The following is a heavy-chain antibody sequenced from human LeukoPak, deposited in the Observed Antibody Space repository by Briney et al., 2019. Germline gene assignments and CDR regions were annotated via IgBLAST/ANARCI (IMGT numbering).Heavy chain of an antibody. J-gene: IGHJ4*02. CDR2: IYYSGST. D-gene: IGHD2-15*01. V-gene: IGHV4-59*08. CDR3: ARRGYCSGGSCQPFDY. Sequence: PSETLSLTCTVSGGSISSYYWCWIRQPPGKGLEWIGYIYYSGSTNYNPSLKSRVTISVDTSKNQFSLKLSSVTAADTAVYYCARRGYCSGGSCQPFDYWGQGTLVTVSS. CDR1: GGSISSYY.